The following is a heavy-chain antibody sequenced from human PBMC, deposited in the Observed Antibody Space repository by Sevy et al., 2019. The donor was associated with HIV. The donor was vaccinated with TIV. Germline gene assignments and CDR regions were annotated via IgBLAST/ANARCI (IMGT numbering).Heavy chain of an antibody. CDR3: ARGADYFDSSEANFED. J-gene: IGHJ4*02. V-gene: IGHV3-33*01. D-gene: IGHD3-22*01. CDR2: IWYDGSSK. Sequence: GGSLRLSCAASGFSFSNYGMHWVRQAPGKGLEWVALIWYDGSSKYYAASMKGRVTISRDTSKKTLSLQMNGLTADDTAVEYCARGADYFDSSEANFEDWGQGTLVTVSS. CDR1: GFSFSNYG.